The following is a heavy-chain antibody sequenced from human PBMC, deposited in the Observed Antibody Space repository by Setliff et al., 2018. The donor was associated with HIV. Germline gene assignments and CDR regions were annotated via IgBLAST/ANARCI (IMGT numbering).Heavy chain of an antibody. CDR1: GYTFASYD. CDR3: VRGHCNSDKCWYTWFDP. J-gene: IGHJ5*02. D-gene: IGHD2-2*01. V-gene: IGHV1-8*02. Sequence: ASVKVSCKASGYTFASYDINWVRQAAGQGLEWMGWMNPNSGNTGYAQKFQGRVTMTGNTSISTAYMELSSLRSDDTAVYYCVRGHCNSDKCWYTWFDPWGQGTLVTVSS. CDR2: MNPNSGNT.